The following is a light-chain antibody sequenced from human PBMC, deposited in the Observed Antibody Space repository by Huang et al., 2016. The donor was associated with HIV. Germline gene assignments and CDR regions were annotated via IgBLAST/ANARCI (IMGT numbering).Light chain of an antibody. J-gene: IGKJ1*01. V-gene: IGKV3-20*01. Sequence: ETVLTQSPGTLSLSPGERATLSCRASQSVNNRFLAWYQQKLGQAPRSLIYGGSSRASGVPDRFSGSGSGTDFTLTISRLEPEDFAVYYCQQYGSSPRTFGQGTRVEMK. CDR2: GGS. CDR1: QSVNNRF. CDR3: QQYGSSPRT.